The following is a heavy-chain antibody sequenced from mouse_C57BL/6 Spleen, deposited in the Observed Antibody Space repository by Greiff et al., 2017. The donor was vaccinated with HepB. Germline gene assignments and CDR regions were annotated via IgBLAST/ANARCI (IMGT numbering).Heavy chain of an antibody. Sequence: EVKLVESEGGLVQPGSSMKLSCTASGFTFSDYYMAWVRQVPEKGLEWVANINYDGSSTYYLDSLKSRFIISRDNAKNILYLQMSSLKSEDTATYYCARIYYGNYNYAMDYWGQGTSVTVSS. CDR2: INYDGSST. CDR1: GFTFSDYY. V-gene: IGHV5-16*01. J-gene: IGHJ4*01. D-gene: IGHD2-1*01. CDR3: ARIYYGNYNYAMDY.